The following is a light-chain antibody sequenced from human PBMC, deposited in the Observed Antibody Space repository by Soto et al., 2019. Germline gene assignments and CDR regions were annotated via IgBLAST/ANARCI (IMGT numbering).Light chain of an antibody. CDR2: ANR. V-gene: IGLV1-40*01. Sequence: QSVLTQPPSVSGAPGQTVTISCSGSSSNIGAGYAVQWYQQYPGTAPKLLIYANRNRPSGVPERFSGSKSGTSASLAISGLQVVDEADYYCQSYESASEVFGGGTKLTVL. J-gene: IGLJ2*01. CDR1: SSNIGAGYA. CDR3: QSYESASEV.